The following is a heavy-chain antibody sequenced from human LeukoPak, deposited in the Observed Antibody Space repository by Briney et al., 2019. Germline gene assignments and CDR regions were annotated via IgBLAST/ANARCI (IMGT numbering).Heavy chain of an antibody. Sequence: GGSLRLSCAASGFTFSSYAMHWVRQAPGKGLEWVAVISYDGSNKYYADSVKGRFTISRDNSKNTLYLQMNSLRAEDTAVYYCAKDNLYSSGCDYWGQGTLVTVSS. CDR3: AKDNLYSSGCDY. J-gene: IGHJ4*02. V-gene: IGHV3-30*04. CDR1: GFTFSSYA. CDR2: ISYDGSNK. D-gene: IGHD6-19*01.